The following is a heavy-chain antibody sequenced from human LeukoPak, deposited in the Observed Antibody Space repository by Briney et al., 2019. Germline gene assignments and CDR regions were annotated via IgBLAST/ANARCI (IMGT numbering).Heavy chain of an antibody. CDR3: ARDLGFNYDSSGYYDFDY. J-gene: IGHJ4*02. D-gene: IGHD3-22*01. CDR1: GYTFTSYY. Sequence: ASVKVSCKASGYTFTSYYMHWVRQAPGQGLEWMGIINPSGGSTSYAQKFQGRVTMTRDTSTSTVYMELSSLRSEDTDVYYCARDLGFNYDSSGYYDFDYWGQGTLVTVSS. CDR2: INPSGGST. V-gene: IGHV1-46*01.